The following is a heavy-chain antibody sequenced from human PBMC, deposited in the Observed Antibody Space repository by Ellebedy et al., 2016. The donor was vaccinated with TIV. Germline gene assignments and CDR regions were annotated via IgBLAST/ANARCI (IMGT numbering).Heavy chain of an antibody. CDR3: ATDGPGDPHAKPYYHYYGMDV. CDR2: FDPEDDET. Sequence: AASVKVSCKVSGYSVTELSIHWVRQAPGKGLEWMGGFDPEDDETVFAQNFQGRVTMTEETFTDTAYMELSSLRSEYTAVYYCATDGPGDPHAKPYYHYYGMDVWGQGTTVTVSS. CDR1: GYSVTELS. D-gene: IGHD2-2*01. J-gene: IGHJ6*02. V-gene: IGHV1-24*01.